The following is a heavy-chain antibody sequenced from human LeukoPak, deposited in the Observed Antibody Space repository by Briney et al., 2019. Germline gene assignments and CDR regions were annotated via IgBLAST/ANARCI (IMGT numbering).Heavy chain of an antibody. CDR2: IRSKAYGGTT. CDR3: TREIYDVPYFDY. V-gene: IGHV3-49*04. J-gene: IGHJ4*02. CDR1: GFTFGDYA. Sequence: PGGSLRLSCTASGFTFGDYAMSWVRQAPGKGLEWVGFIRSKAYGGTTEYAASVKGRFTISRDDSKSIAYLQMNSLKTEDTAVYYCTREIYDVPYFDYWGQGTLVTVSS. D-gene: IGHD5/OR15-5a*01.